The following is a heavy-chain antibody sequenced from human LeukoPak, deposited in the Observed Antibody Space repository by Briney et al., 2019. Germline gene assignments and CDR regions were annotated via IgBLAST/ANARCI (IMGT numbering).Heavy chain of an antibody. J-gene: IGHJ4*02. CDR2: IYPGDSDT. Sequence: GESLKISCKGSGYSFTSYWIGWVRQMPGKGLEWMGTIYPGDSDTRYSPSFQGQVTISADKSISTAYLQWSSLKASDTAMYYCARSGWGYSGYDGEFDYWGQGTLVTVSS. D-gene: IGHD5-12*01. CDR1: GYSFTSYW. V-gene: IGHV5-51*01. CDR3: ARSGWGYSGYDGEFDY.